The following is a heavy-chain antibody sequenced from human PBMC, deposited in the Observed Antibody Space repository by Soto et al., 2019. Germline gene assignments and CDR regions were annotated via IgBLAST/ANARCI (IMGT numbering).Heavy chain of an antibody. CDR1: GFTFSSYS. J-gene: IGHJ2*01. CDR2: ISSSSSYI. Sequence: GSLRLSCAASGFTFSSYSMNWVRQAPGKGLEWVSSISSSSSYIYYADSVKGRFTISRDNAKNSLYLQMNSLRAEDTAVYYCARLVVATPWYFDLWGRGTLVTVSS. V-gene: IGHV3-21*01. CDR3: ARLVVATPWYFDL. D-gene: IGHD2-15*01.